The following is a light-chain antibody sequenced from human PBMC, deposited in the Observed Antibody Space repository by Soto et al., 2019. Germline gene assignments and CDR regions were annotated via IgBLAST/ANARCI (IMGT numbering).Light chain of an antibody. CDR3: QQYYVGPIS. CDR1: QSVSSN. Sequence: EIVMTQSPATLSVSPGERATLSCRASQSVSSNLAWYQQKPGQTPKLLIYVASTTATGIPARFSGSGSGTEVPLTICSQQSKDYAVYYFQQYYVGPISLGGGTKVEFK. CDR2: VAS. V-gene: IGKV3-15*01. J-gene: IGKJ4*01.